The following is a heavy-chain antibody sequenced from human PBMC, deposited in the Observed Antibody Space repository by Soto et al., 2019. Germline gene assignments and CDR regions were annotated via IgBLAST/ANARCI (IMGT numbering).Heavy chain of an antibody. J-gene: IGHJ4*02. CDR3: ARRPVAGSYYFDY. D-gene: IGHD6-19*01. V-gene: IGHV4-39*01. Sequence: PSETLSLTCTVSGGSISSSSYYWGWIRQPPGKGLEWIGSIYYSGSTYYNPSLKSRVTISVDTSKNQFSLKLSSVTAADTAVYYCARRPVAGSYYFDYWGQGTLVTVPQ. CDR2: IYYSGST. CDR1: GGSISSSSYY.